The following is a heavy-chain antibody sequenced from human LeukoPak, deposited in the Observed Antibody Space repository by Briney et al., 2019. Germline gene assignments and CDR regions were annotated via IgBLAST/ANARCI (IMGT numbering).Heavy chain of an antibody. V-gene: IGHV3-23*01. Sequence: PGGSLRLSCAASGFTFSTYTMYWVRHPPGKRLEWVSIIGNNGGGIHYADSVRGRFTISRDNSKNALYLQMNSLRDEDTAVYYCAKDQRWESPHYLDSWGQGTLVTVSS. J-gene: IGHJ4*02. D-gene: IGHD1-26*01. CDR1: GFTFSTYT. CDR2: IGNNGGGI. CDR3: AKDQRWESPHYLDS.